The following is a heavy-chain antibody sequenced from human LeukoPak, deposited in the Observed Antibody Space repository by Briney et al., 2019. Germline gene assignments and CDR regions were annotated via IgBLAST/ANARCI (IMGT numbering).Heavy chain of an antibody. CDR3: AREEWEPRGLDP. D-gene: IGHD1-26*01. CDR2: INPNSGGT. CDR1: GYTFTGYY. V-gene: IGHV1-2*06. J-gene: IGHJ5*02. Sequence: ASVKVSXKASGYTFTGYYMHWVRQAPGQGLEWMGRINPNSGGTNYAQKFQGRVTMTRDTSISTAYMELSRLRSDDTAVYYCAREEWEPRGLDPWGQGTLVTVSS.